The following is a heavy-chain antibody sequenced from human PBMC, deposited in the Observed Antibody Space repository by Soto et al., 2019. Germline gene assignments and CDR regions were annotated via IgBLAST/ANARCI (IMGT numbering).Heavy chain of an antibody. Sequence: QVQLVESGGGVVQPGRSLRLSCAASGFTFSSYGMHWVRQAPGKGLEWVAVIGYDGSNKYYADSVKGRFPISRDNSKNTLYLQMNSLRAEDTAVYYCARDTQDYGDYWGQGTLVAVSS. CDR3: ARDTQDYGDY. V-gene: IGHV3-33*01. CDR1: GFTFSSYG. CDR2: IGYDGSNK. J-gene: IGHJ4*02.